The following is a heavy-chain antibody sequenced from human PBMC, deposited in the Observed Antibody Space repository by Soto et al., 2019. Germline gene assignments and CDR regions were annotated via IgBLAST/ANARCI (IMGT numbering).Heavy chain of an antibody. CDR3: ARDRVVGANMYFDY. Sequence: QVQLVESGGGVVQPGRSLRLSCAASGFTFSSYGMHWVRQAPGKGLEWVAVIWYDGSNKYYADSVKGRFTISRDNSKNTRYLQMNSLRAEDTAVYYCARDRVVGANMYFDYWGQGTLVTVSS. J-gene: IGHJ4*02. V-gene: IGHV3-33*01. CDR2: IWYDGSNK. CDR1: GFTFSSYG. D-gene: IGHD1-26*01.